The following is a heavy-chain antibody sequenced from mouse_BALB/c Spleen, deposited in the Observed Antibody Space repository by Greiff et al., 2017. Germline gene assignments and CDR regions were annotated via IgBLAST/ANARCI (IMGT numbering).Heavy chain of an antibody. V-gene: IGHV1-5*01. Sequence: EVKLQQSGTVLARPGASVKMSCKASGYTFTSYWMHWVKQRPGQGLEWIGAIYPGNSDTSYNQKFKGKAKLTAVTSTSTAYMELSSLTNEDSAVYYCTREDYRYDYFDYWGQGTTLTVSS. CDR2: IYPGNSDT. CDR3: TREDYRYDYFDY. J-gene: IGHJ2*01. D-gene: IGHD2-14*01. CDR1: GYTFTSYW.